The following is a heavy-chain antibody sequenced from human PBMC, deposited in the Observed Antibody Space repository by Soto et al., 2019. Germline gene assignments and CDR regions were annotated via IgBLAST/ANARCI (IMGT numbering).Heavy chain of an antibody. CDR3: ATTPLL. V-gene: IGHV4-31*03. CDR2: IYYSGST. J-gene: IGHJ4*02. Sequence: QVQLQESGPGLVKPSQTLSLTCTVSGGSISSGGYYWSWIRQHPGKGLEWIGYIYYSGSTYYNNYNPSLKRRATTSVDTSKTPVSLKLSSVSAGDTVVYYCATTPLLWGQGPLVTVSS. D-gene: IGHD1-26*01. CDR1: GGSISSGGYY.